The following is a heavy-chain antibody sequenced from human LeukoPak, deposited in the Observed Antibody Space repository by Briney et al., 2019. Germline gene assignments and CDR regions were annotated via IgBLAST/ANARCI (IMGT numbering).Heavy chain of an antibody. CDR1: GFTFTGHS. Sequence: PGGSLRLSCVASGFTFTGHSMHWVCQAPGKGLEWVAVVGNDEKTKFYADSLKGRFTISRDNSKNTLYLQMNSLRDEDTAVYYCARERQAGGTPFDYWGQGTLVTVSS. CDR2: VGNDEKTK. J-gene: IGHJ4*02. V-gene: IGHV3-30*04. CDR3: ARERQAGGTPFDY. D-gene: IGHD1-26*01.